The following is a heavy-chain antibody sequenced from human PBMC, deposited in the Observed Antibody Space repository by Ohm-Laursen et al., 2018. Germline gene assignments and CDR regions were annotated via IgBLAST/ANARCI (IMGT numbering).Heavy chain of an antibody. CDR1: GGSVSSGNFY. J-gene: IGHJ3*01. V-gene: IGHV4-61*01. Sequence: SDTLSLTCTVSGGSVSSGNFYWTWIRQPPGKGLEWIAYINYSGSTHYNPSLKTRVTVSLDTSRNQFSLTLNSVTAEDTAVYYCASSQSSSWYHAFDVWGQGTMVTVSS. D-gene: IGHD6-13*01. CDR2: INYSGST. CDR3: ASSQSSSWYHAFDV.